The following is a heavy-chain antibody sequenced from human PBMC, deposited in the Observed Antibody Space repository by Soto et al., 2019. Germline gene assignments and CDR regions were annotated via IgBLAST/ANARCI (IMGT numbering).Heavy chain of an antibody. J-gene: IGHJ4*02. CDR2: INSGNGNT. CDR3: ARGFVGATPVAY. V-gene: IGHV1-3*05. CDR1: GYTFTSYA. D-gene: IGHD1-26*01. Sequence: QVQLVQSGAEEKKPGASVKVSCKASGYTFTSYAMHWVRQAPGPRREWIGWINSGNGNTKYSQKFQGRVTITRDTAASTAYMALSSLRSEATAVYDCARGFVGATPVAYWGQGTLVTVSS.